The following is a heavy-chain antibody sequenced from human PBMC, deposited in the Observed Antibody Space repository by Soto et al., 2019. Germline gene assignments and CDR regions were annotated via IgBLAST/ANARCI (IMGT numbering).Heavy chain of an antibody. J-gene: IGHJ6*02. CDR3: ARGVDV. CDR1: GGSISSGGYH. V-gene: IGHV4-31*03. CDR2: IYCSGST. Sequence: QVQLQESGPGLVKPSQTLSLTCTVSGGSISSGGYHWSWIRQHPGKGLEWIGYIYCSGSTHYNPSLTSRVTISVETSNKQFSLKLSSVPGADTAVYYCARGVDVWGQGTTVTVS.